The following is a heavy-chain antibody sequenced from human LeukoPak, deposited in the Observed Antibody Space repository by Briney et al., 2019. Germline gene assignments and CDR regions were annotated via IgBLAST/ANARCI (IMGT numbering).Heavy chain of an antibody. V-gene: IGHV3-43*01. D-gene: IGHD6-6*01. Sequence: GGSLRLSCAASGFTFSSYAMSWVRHAPGKGLEWVSLISWDGGSTYYADSVKGRFTISRDNSKNSLYLQMNSLRTEDTALYYCAKEYSSSSSGGDAFDIWGQGTMVTVSS. CDR3: AKEYSSSSSGGDAFDI. J-gene: IGHJ3*02. CDR2: ISWDGGST. CDR1: GFTFSSYA.